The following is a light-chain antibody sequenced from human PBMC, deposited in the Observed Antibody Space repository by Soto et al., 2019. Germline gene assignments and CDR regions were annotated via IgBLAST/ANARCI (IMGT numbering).Light chain of an antibody. CDR1: SSNIGAGYD. Sequence: QSVLTQPPSLSGAPGQRVTISGTGSSSNIGAGYDVHWYQQLPGTPPKLLIYGNSNRPSGVPDRFSGSKSGTSASLAITGLQAEDEADYYCQSYDSSLSVVVFGGGTKLTVL. CDR3: QSYDSSLSVVV. V-gene: IGLV1-40*01. J-gene: IGLJ2*01. CDR2: GNS.